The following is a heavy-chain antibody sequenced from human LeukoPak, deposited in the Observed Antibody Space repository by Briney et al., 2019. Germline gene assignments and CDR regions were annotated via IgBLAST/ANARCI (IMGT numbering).Heavy chain of an antibody. D-gene: IGHD2-8*01. J-gene: IGHJ5*02. Sequence: SETLSLTCTVSGGSISYYYWSWIRQPAGKGLEWIRRISTGGSTNYNSSLKSRVTMSVDTSKTQFSLKLSSVTAADTAVYYCARTIGLMVYAGMLDWFAPWGQGTLVTASS. CDR2: ISTGGST. CDR3: ARTIGLMVYAGMLDWFAP. V-gene: IGHV4-4*07. CDR1: GGSISYYY.